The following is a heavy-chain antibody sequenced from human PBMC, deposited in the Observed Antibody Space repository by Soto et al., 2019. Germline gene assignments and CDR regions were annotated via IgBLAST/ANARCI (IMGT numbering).Heavy chain of an antibody. CDR1: GFTISTYA. CDR3: ARGYGNYYYYYGMDV. J-gene: IGHJ6*02. Sequence: GGSLRLSCAASGFTISTYAMSWVRQAPGKGLEWVSAISGSGGRTYYADSVKGRFTISRDNSKNTLYLQMNSLRAEDTAVYYCARGYGNYYYYYGMDVWGQGTTVTVSS. V-gene: IGHV3-23*01. D-gene: IGHD4-17*01. CDR2: ISGSGGRT.